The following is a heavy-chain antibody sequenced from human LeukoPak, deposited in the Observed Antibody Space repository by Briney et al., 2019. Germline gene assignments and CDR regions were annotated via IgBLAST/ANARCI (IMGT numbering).Heavy chain of an antibody. CDR2: IYHSGST. D-gene: IGHD3-3*01. V-gene: IGHV4-4*02. J-gene: IGHJ4*02. CDR1: GGSISSSNW. CDR3: ARVAGDLEWLLYLDY. Sequence: PSGTLSLTCAVSGGSISSSNWWSWVRQPPGKGLEWIGEIYHSGSTNYNPSLKSRVTISVDKSKNQFSLKLSSVTAADTAVYYCARVAGDLEWLLYLDYWGQGTLVTVSS.